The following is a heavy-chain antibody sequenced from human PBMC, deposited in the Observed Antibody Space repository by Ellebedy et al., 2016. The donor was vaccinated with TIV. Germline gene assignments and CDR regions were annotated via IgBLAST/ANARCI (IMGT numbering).Heavy chain of an antibody. Sequence: ASVKVSCKVSGYTLTELSMHWVRQAPGKGLEWMGGFDPEDGETIYAQKFQGRVTMTTDTSTSTAYMELRSLRSDDTAVYYCARQYYYDSSGYYYDYWGQGTLVTVSS. V-gene: IGHV1-24*01. D-gene: IGHD3-22*01. J-gene: IGHJ4*02. CDR1: GYTLTELS. CDR2: FDPEDGET. CDR3: ARQYYYDSSGYYYDY.